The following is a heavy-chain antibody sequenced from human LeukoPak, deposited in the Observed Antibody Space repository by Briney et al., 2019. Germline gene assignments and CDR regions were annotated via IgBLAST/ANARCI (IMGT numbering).Heavy chain of an antibody. J-gene: IGHJ6*02. CDR1: GFTFSSYG. CDR2: ISYDGSNK. CDR3: AKDKHIVATFYCYGMDV. V-gene: IGHV3-30*18. D-gene: IGHD5-12*01. Sequence: PGGSLRLSCAASGFTFSSYGMHWVRPAPGKGLEWVAVISYDGSNKYYADSVKGRFTISRDNSKNTLYLQMNSLRAEDTAVYYCAKDKHIVATFYCYGMDVWGQGTTVTVSS.